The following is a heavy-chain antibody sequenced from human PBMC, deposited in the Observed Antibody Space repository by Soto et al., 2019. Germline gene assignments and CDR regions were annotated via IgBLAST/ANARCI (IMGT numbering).Heavy chain of an antibody. CDR2: ISTSGGRT. D-gene: IGHD7-27*01. Sequence: EVQLLESGGGLVQSGVSLRLSCGASGFTFSNYVFSWVRQAPGRGLEWVSSISTSGGRTYYADSVKGRFTASRDNSKNKLFLQINRLRVDDTGVYYCARGDVGPRLQMGKFEYCRQGALVTLAS. V-gene: IGHV3-23*01. CDR1: GFTFSNYV. J-gene: IGHJ4*02. CDR3: ARGDVGPRLQMGKFEY.